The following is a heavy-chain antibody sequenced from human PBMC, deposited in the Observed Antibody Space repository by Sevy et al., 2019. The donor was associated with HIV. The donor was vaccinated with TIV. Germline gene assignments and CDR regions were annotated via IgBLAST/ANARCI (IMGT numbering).Heavy chain of an antibody. D-gene: IGHD3-16*02. CDR2: ISSNGGST. J-gene: IGHJ4*02. V-gene: IGHV3-64*01. CDR1: GFTFSSYA. Sequence: GGSLRLSCAASGFTFSSYAMHWVRQAPGKGLEHVSSISSNGGSTYFANSVKGRFTISRDNSKNTLYLQLGSLRIDDMAVYYGARDYYDYIWGSYRGYYFDFWGQGTLVTVSS. CDR3: ARDYYDYIWGSYRGYYFDF.